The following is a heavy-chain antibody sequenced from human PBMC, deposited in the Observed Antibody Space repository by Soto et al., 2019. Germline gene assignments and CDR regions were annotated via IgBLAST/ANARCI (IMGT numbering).Heavy chain of an antibody. CDR1: GFTFSSYS. Sequence: GGSLRLSCAASGFTFSSYSMNWVRQAPGKGPEWVSSISSSSSYIYYADSVKGRFTISRDNAKNSLYLQMNSLRAEDTAVYYCARVGYSSSWYVREYYYYGMDVWGQGTTVTVSS. CDR3: ARVGYSSSWYVREYYYYGMDV. V-gene: IGHV3-21*01. J-gene: IGHJ6*02. D-gene: IGHD6-13*01. CDR2: ISSSSSYI.